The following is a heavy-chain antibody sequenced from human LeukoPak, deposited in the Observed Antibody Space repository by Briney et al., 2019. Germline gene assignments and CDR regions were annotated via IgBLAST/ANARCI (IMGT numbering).Heavy chain of an antibody. V-gene: IGHV4-34*01. J-gene: IGHJ6*02. CDR1: GGSFSGYY. CDR3: ARRRIKDYYGSGSYYRGVYYYYGMDV. Sequence: SETLSLTCAVYGGSFSGYYWSWIRQPPGKGLEWIGEINHSGSTNYNPSLKSRVTLSVDTSKNQFSLKLSSVTAADTAVYYCARRRIKDYYGSGSYYRGVYYYYGMDVWGQGTLVAVSS. D-gene: IGHD3-10*01. CDR2: INHSGST.